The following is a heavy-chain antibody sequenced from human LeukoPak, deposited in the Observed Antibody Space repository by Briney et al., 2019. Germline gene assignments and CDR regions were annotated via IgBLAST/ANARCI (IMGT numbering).Heavy chain of an antibody. Sequence: KPSETLSLTCTVSGGSVSSNYWNWIRQPPGKGLEWIGYIYDSGSTNYNPSLKSRVTIPVDTSKNQFSLKLSSVTAADTAVYYCAKLGARSYYYGMDVWGQGTTVTVSS. J-gene: IGHJ6*02. CDR2: IYDSGST. V-gene: IGHV4-59*08. CDR3: AKLGARSYYYGMDV. D-gene: IGHD3-16*01. CDR1: GGSVSSNY.